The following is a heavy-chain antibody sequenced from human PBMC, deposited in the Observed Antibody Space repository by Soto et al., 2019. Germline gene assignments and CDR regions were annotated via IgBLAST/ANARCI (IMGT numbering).Heavy chain of an antibody. CDR3: ARGGAGYCSSTSCSGFDY. V-gene: IGHV1-69*01. CDR2: IIPIFGTA. J-gene: IGHJ4*02. Sequence: QVQLVQSGAEVKKPGSSVKVSCKASGGTFSSYAISWVRQAPGQGLEWMGGIIPIFGTANYAQKFQGRVTITAEESTSTAYMELSSLRSEDTAVYYCARGGAGYCSSTSCSGFDYWGQGTLVTVSS. CDR1: GGTFSSYA. D-gene: IGHD2-2*01.